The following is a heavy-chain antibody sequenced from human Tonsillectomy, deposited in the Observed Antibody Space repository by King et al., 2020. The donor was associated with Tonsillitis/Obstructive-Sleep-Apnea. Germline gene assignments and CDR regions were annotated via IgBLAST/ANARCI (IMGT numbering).Heavy chain of an antibody. D-gene: IGHD3-10*01. CDR1: GGTFSSYA. CDR3: ARGYYYGSGSYLYYFDY. CDR2: IIPIFGTA. V-gene: IGHV1-69*01. Sequence: QLVQSGAEVKKPGSSVKVSCKASGGTFSSYAISWVRQAPGQGLEWMGGIIPIFGTANYAQKLQGRVTITADESTSTAYMELSSLRSEDTAVYYCARGYYYGSGSYLYYFDYWGQGTLVTVSS. J-gene: IGHJ4*02.